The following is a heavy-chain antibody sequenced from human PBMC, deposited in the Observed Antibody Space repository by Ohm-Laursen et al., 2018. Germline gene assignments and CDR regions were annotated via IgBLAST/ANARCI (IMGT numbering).Heavy chain of an antibody. CDR2: ISAYNGNT. CDR3: ARGRTHSSSPRFDY. CDR1: GYTFTRDG. J-gene: IGHJ4*02. Sequence: SVKVSCKASGYTFTRDGISWGRQAPGQGLEWMGWISAYNGNTNYAQKLQGRVTMTTDTSTSTAYMELRSLRSDDTAVYYCARGRTHSSSPRFDYWGQGTLVTVSS. V-gene: IGHV1-18*01. D-gene: IGHD6-6*01.